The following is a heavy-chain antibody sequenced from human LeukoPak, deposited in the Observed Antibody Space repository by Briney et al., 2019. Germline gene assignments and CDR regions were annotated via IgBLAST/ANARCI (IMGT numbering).Heavy chain of an antibody. V-gene: IGHV3-43*02. Sequence: GGSLRLSCAASGFTFDDYAMHWVRQAPGKGLEWLSLISGDGGSTYYADSVKGRFTISRDNSKNSLYLQMNSLRTEDTALYYCAKSEPGIAVAGTGLYFDYWGQGTLVTVSS. CDR2: ISGDGGST. CDR1: GFTFDDYA. J-gene: IGHJ4*02. CDR3: AKSEPGIAVAGTGLYFDY. D-gene: IGHD6-19*01.